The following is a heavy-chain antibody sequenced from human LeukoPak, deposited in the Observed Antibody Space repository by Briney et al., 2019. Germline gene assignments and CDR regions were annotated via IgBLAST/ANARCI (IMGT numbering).Heavy chain of an antibody. V-gene: IGHV3-64D*06. CDR1: GFSFSSYA. D-gene: IGHD3-16*01. J-gene: IGHJ3*02. Sequence: PGASLRLSCSASGFSFSSYALHWVRQAPGKGLQYVSGINSHGDNTYYADSVRGRFTISRDNSKNTVFLQMSSLRAEDTALYYCVKTMIPFGGLIRTDAFDIWGPGTTVTVSS. CDR2: INSHGDNT. CDR3: VKTMIPFGGLIRTDAFDI.